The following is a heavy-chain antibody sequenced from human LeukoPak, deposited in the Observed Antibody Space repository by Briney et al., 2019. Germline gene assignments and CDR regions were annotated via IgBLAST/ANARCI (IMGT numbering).Heavy chain of an antibody. CDR2: INPSGGST. Sequence: ASVKVSCKASGNTFTSYGISWVRQAPGQGLEWMGIINPSGGSTSCAQKFQGRVTMTRDTSTSTVYMELSSLRSEDTAVYYCARDYSYYYYYYGMDVWGQGTTVTVSS. CDR3: ARDYSYYYYYYGMDV. V-gene: IGHV1-46*01. J-gene: IGHJ6*02. D-gene: IGHD4-11*01. CDR1: GNTFTSYG.